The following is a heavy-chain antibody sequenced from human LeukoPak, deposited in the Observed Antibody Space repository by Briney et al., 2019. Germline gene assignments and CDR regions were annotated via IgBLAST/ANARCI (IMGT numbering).Heavy chain of an antibody. Sequence: GGSLRLSCAVSGFVFPTYAMGWVRQAPGKGLEWVSAISSSGDNTYYADSVKGQFTISRDNSKNTLDLQMNSLRAEDTAMYHCAKVKALDAVASYFDYWGQGTLVTVSS. D-gene: IGHD2-8*01. CDR3: AKVKALDAVASYFDY. CDR2: ISSSGDNT. V-gene: IGHV3-23*01. CDR1: GFVFPTYA. J-gene: IGHJ4*02.